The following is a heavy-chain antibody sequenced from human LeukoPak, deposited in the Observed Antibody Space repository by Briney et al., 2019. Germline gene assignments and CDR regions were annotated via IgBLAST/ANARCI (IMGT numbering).Heavy chain of an antibody. J-gene: IGHJ2*01. CDR3: ARGSGIAARPYWYFDL. V-gene: IGHV4-59*02. CDR1: GGSVSSYY. CDR2: IYYSGST. Sequence: SETLSLTCTVSGGSVSSYYWSWIRQPPGKGPEWIGYIYYSGSTNYNPSLKSRVTIPVDTSKNQFSLKLSSVTAADTAVYYCARGSGIAARPYWYFDLWGRGTLVTVSS. D-gene: IGHD6-6*01.